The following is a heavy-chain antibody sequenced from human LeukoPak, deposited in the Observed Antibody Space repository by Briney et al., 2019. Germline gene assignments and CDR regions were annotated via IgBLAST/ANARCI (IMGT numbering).Heavy chain of an antibody. Sequence: GGSLRLSCAASGFSFNDYYMTWMRQAPGKGLEWVSYISSGGGTIIYYADSVKGRFTISKNNAKNSLYLQVNSLRAVDTAVYYCARVRKDYYYYYMDVWGKGTTVTVSS. V-gene: IGHV3-11*04. CDR2: ISSGGGTII. CDR1: GFSFNDYY. J-gene: IGHJ6*03. CDR3: ARVRKDYYYYYMDV.